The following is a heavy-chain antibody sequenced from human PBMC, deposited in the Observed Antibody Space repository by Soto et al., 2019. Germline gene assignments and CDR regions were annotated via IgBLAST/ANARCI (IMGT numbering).Heavy chain of an antibody. Sequence: SVNFTCKASGYTFTSYGISWVRQAPGQGLEWMGWISAYNGNTNYAQKLQGRVTMTTDTSTSTAYMELRSLRSDDTAVYYCARDGWRYCSSTSTGYYGMDVWGQGTTVTVSS. V-gene: IGHV1-18*01. CDR3: ARDGWRYCSSTSTGYYGMDV. J-gene: IGHJ6*02. CDR2: ISAYNGNT. D-gene: IGHD2-2*01. CDR1: GYTFTSYG.